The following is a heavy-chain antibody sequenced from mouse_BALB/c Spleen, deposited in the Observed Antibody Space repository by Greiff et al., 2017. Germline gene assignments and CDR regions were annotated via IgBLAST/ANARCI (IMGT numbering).Heavy chain of an antibody. D-gene: IGHD2-10*02. CDR3: ARLGPYGNYYFDY. CDR2: ISYSGST. CDR1: GDSITSGY. V-gene: IGHV3-8*02. J-gene: IGHJ2*01. Sequence: EVQLQESGPSLVKPSQTLSLTCSVTGDSITSGYWNWIRKFPGNKLEYMGYISYSGSTYYNPSLKSRISITRDTSKNQYYLQLNSVTTEDTATYYCARLGPYGNYYFDYWGQGTTLTVSS.